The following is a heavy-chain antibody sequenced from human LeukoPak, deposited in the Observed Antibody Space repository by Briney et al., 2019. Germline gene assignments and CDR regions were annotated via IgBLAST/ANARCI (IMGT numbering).Heavy chain of an antibody. Sequence: ASVKVSCKASGYTFTSYDINWVRQATGQGLEWMGWMNPNSGNTGYAQKFQGRVTMTTDTSTSTAYMELRSLRSDDTAVYYCAREIEPDQVHGYYGSGSYSTFDYWGQGTLVTVSS. CDR2: MNPNSGNT. CDR1: GYTFTSYD. V-gene: IGHV1-8*02. J-gene: IGHJ4*02. D-gene: IGHD3-10*01. CDR3: AREIEPDQVHGYYGSGSYSTFDY.